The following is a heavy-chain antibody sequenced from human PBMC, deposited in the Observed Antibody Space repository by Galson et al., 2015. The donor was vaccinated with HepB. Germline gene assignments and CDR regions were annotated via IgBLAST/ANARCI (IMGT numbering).Heavy chain of an antibody. CDR3: ARAGGYYGSGSFPGLDV. D-gene: IGHD3-10*01. Sequence: SVKVSCKASGYTFTGYYMHWVRQAPGQGLEWMGWINPNSGGTNYAQKFQGWVTMTRDTSISTAYMELSRLRSDDTAVYYCARAGGYYGSGSFPGLDVWGQGTTVTVSS. CDR1: GYTFTGYY. V-gene: IGHV1-2*04. J-gene: IGHJ6*02. CDR2: INPNSGGT.